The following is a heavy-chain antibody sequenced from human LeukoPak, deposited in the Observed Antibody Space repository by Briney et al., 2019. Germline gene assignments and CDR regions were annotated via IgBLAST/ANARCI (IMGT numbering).Heavy chain of an antibody. CDR1: GGSISSSSYY. Sequence: PSETLSLTCTVSGGSISSSSYYWGWIRQPPGKGLEWIGSIYNSGSTYYNPSLKSRVTISVDTSKNQFSLKLSSVTAADTAVYFYARREYYDSSGYRWGQGTLVTVSS. D-gene: IGHD3-22*01. CDR2: IYNSGST. CDR3: ARREYYDSSGYR. V-gene: IGHV4-39*01. J-gene: IGHJ4*02.